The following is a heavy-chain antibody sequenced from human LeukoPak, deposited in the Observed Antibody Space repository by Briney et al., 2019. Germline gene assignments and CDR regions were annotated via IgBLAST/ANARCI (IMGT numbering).Heavy chain of an antibody. D-gene: IGHD6-19*01. CDR2: IRDSGAST. V-gene: IGHV3-23*01. CDR3: AKAGRSGWYPGWPFDI. Sequence: GGSLRLSCAASGFTFLTYAMSWVRQAPGKGLQWVSDIRDSGASTYYADSVTGRFTISRDNSKNTLYLQMNSLRAEDTAVCYCAKAGRSGWYPGWPFDIWGQGTMVTVSS. J-gene: IGHJ3*02. CDR1: GFTFLTYA.